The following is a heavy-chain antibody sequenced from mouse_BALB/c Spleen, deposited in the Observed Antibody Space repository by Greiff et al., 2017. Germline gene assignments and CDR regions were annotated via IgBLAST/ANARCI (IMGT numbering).Heavy chain of an antibody. Sequence: LVESGAELVRPGASVTLSCKASGYTFTDYEMHWVKQTPVHGLEWIGAIDPETGGTAYNQKFKGKATLTADKSSSTAYMELRSLTSEDSAVYYCTRDYGSHYAMDYWGQGTSVTVSA. J-gene: IGHJ4*01. CDR2: IDPETGGT. V-gene: IGHV1-15*01. CDR3: TRDYGSHYAMDY. D-gene: IGHD1-1*01. CDR1: GYTFTDYE.